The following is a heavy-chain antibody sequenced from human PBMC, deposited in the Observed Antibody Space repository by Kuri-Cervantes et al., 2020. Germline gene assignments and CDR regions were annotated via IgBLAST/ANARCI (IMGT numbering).Heavy chain of an antibody. J-gene: IGHJ4*02. CDR2: ISSSSSYI. D-gene: IGHD6-19*01. Sequence: GGSLRLSCAASGFTFSSYSMNWVRQAPGKGLEWVSSISSSSSYIYYADSVKGRFTISRDNSKNKLYLQMHSLRPEDMAVYYCAKAHSSGWYYFDYWGQGTLVTVSS. CDR3: AKAHSSGWYYFDY. V-gene: IGHV3-21*01. CDR1: GFTFSSYS.